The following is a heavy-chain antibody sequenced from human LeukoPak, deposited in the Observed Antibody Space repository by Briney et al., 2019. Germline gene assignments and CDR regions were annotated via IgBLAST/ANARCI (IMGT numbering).Heavy chain of an antibody. CDR1: GFTFSSYA. CDR2: ISSSGGST. CDR3: ARDRSLYYDFWSGFEY. V-gene: IGHV3-23*01. J-gene: IGHJ4*02. Sequence: GGSLRLSCAASGFTFSSYAMSWVRQAPGKGLEWVSVISSSGGSTYYADSVKGRFSISRDNSKNTLYLQINSLRAEDSGVYYCARDRSLYYDFWSGFEYWGQGTLVTVSS. D-gene: IGHD3-3*01.